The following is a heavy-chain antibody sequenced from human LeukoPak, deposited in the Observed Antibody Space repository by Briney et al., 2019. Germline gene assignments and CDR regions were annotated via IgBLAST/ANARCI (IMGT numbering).Heavy chain of an antibody. CDR1: GFSFSDYG. D-gene: IGHD3-3*01. CDR2: ISYDGGNK. CDR3: AKVGHYHDFDY. J-gene: IGHJ4*02. Sequence: PGGSLRLSCVASGFSFSDYGMHWVRQTPGKGLEWVALISYDGGNKYYADSVKGRFTVSKDNSENTLYLQMNSLRAEDTAVYYCAKVGHYHDFDYWGQGTLVTVSS. V-gene: IGHV3-30*18.